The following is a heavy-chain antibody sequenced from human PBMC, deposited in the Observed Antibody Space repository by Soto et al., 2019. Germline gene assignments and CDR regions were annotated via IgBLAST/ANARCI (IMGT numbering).Heavy chain of an antibody. J-gene: IGHJ4*02. CDR3: ARGRRRTYYYGSGSYRPFDY. V-gene: IGHV4-34*01. CDR1: GGSFSGYY. D-gene: IGHD3-10*01. Sequence: SETLSLTCAVYGGSFSGYYWSWIRQPPGKGLEWIGEINHSGSTNYNPSLKSRVTISVDTSKNQFSLKLSSVTAADTAVYYCARGRRRTYYYGSGSYRPFDYWGQGTLVTVSS. CDR2: INHSGST.